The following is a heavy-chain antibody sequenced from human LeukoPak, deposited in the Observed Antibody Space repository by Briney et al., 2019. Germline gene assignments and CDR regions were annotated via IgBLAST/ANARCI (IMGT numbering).Heavy chain of an antibody. CDR1: GYTFTGYY. J-gene: IGHJ4*02. V-gene: IGHV1-2*02. CDR3: ARDRAIYDILTGYHIDY. D-gene: IGHD3-9*01. CDR2: INPNSGGT. Sequence: GASVKVSCKASGYTFTGYYMHWVRQAPGQGLEWMGWINPNSGGTNYAQKFQGRVTMTRDTSISTAYMELSRLRSDDTAVYYCARDRAIYDILTGYHIDYWGQGTLVTVSS.